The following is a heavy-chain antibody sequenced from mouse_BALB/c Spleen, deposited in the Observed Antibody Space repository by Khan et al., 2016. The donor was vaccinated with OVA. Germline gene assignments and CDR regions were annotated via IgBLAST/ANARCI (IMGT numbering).Heavy chain of an antibody. V-gene: IGHV8-8*01. J-gene: IGHJ4*01. D-gene: IGHD2-3*01. CDR3: ARIGWLLDFAMDY. Sequence: QVTLKESGPGILQPSQTLSLTCSFSGFSLSSSGMGVAWLRQPSGQGLEWLANIWWVDDKRYNPHLNSRLIIAKDTSNNKVFIKSASVDSADVATYYCARIGWLLDFAMDYWGQGTSVTVSS. CDR2: IWWVDDK. CDR1: GFSLSSSGMG.